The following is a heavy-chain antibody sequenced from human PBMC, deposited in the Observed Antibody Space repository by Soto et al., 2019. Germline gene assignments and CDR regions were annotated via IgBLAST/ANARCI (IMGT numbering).Heavy chain of an antibody. CDR3: ATWVDYGDFEGFDF. Sequence: PGGSLRLSCAPSGFTFSNYAMTWVRRAPGKGLEWVSGVSASGTGAYYTDSVKGRFTMTWDTSITTAYLDLTRLTTNDTATYFCATWVDYGDFEGFDFWGQGTLVTVSS. J-gene: IGHJ4*02. V-gene: IGHV3-23*01. CDR1: GFTFSNYA. CDR2: VSASGTGA. D-gene: IGHD4-17*01.